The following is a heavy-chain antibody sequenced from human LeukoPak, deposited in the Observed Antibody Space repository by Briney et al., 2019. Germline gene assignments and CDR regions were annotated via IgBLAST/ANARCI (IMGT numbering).Heavy chain of an antibody. CDR2: ISSSSSYT. D-gene: IGHD6-19*01. Sequence: PGGSLRLSCAASGFTFSSYSMNWVRQAPGKGLEWVSSISSSSSYTYYADSVKGRFTISRDNAKNSLYLQMNSLRAEDTAVYYCARRPIRIAVAGTFDYWGQGTLVTVSS. CDR1: GFTFSSYS. CDR3: ARRPIRIAVAGTFDY. V-gene: IGHV3-21*01. J-gene: IGHJ4*02.